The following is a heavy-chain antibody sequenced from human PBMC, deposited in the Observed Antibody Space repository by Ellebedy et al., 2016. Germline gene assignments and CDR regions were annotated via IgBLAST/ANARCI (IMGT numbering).Heavy chain of an antibody. CDR2: ISGSGGST. J-gene: IGHJ4*02. D-gene: IGHD3-3*01. CDR3: ANVGFLAY. V-gene: IGHV3-23*01. CDR1: GFTFSDYY. Sequence: GESLKISCAASGFTFSDYYMSWIRQAPGKGLEWVSAISGSGGSTYYADSVKGRFTISRDNSKNTLYLQMNSLRAEDTAVYYCANVGFLAYWGQGTLVTVSS.